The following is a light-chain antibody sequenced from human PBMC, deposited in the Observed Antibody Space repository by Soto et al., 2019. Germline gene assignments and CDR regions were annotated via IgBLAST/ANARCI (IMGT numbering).Light chain of an antibody. V-gene: IGKV1-5*03. CDR1: QNIATW. CDR2: KAS. J-gene: IGKJ1*01. Sequence: DIPMTQTPSTLSASVGDTVTITCRASQNIATWLAWYQQKPGKAPKLLIYKASNLQSGVPSRFSGSGSGTEFTISISSLQPDDFATYYCQQYSSFTTFGQGTKVDI. CDR3: QQYSSFTT.